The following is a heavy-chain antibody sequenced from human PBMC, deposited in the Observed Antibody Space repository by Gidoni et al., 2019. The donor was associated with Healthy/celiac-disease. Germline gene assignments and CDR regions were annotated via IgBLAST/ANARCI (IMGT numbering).Heavy chain of an antibody. D-gene: IGHD3-9*01. V-gene: IGHV3-30-3*01. CDR3: AREYDILTGYPSFDY. Sequence: QVQLVESGGGVVQPGRSLRLSCAASGFTFSSYAMHWVRQAPGKGLEWVAVISYDGSNKYYADSVKGRFTISRDISKNTLYLQMNSLRAEDTAVYYCAREYDILTGYPSFDYWGQGTLVTVSS. CDR2: ISYDGSNK. J-gene: IGHJ4*02. CDR1: GFTFSSYA.